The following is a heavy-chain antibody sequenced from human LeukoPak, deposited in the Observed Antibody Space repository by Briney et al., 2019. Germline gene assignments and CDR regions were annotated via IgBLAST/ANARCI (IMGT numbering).Heavy chain of an antibody. J-gene: IGHJ5*02. CDR2: IIPIFGTA. Sequence: GASVKVSCKDSGGTFTSYAISWVRQAPGQGLEWMGGIIPIFGTANYAQKFQGRVTITTDESTSTAYMELSSLRSEDTAVYYCARDRAYCGGDCYSMGNWFDPWGQGTLVTVSS. CDR1: GGTFTSYA. V-gene: IGHV1-69*05. D-gene: IGHD2-21*02. CDR3: ARDRAYCGGDCYSMGNWFDP.